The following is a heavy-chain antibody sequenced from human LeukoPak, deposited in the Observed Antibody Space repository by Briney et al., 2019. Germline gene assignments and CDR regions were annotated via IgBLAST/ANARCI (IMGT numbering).Heavy chain of an antibody. CDR2: IIPILGIA. V-gene: IGHV1-69*02. Sequence: SVKVSCKASGYTFTGYYMHWVRQAPGQGLEWMGRIIPILGIANYAQKFQGRVTITADKSTSTAYMELSSLRSEDTAVYYCARLDGSPVPYYFDYWGQGTLVTVSS. D-gene: IGHD5-24*01. CDR1: GYTFTGYY. CDR3: ARLDGSPVPYYFDY. J-gene: IGHJ4*02.